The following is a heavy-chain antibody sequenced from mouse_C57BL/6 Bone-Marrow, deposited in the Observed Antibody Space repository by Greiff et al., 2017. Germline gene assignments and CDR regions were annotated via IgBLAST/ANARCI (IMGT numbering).Heavy chain of an antibody. CDR2: IDPENGDT. Sequence: VQLQQSGAELVRPGASVKLSCTASGFNIKDDYMHWVKQRPEQGLEWIGWIDPENGDTEYASKFQGKATITADKSSNTAYLQLSSLTSEDPAVYYCTTSEGYYGRYAMDYWGQGTSVTVSS. D-gene: IGHD2-3*01. V-gene: IGHV14-4*01. CDR1: GFNIKDDY. CDR3: TTSEGYYGRYAMDY. J-gene: IGHJ4*01.